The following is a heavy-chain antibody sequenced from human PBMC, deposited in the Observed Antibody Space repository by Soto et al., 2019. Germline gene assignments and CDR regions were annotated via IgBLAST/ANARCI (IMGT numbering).Heavy chain of an antibody. J-gene: IGHJ4*02. V-gene: IGHV1-45*02. Sequence: SVELSSEGPRHALTCRYLRWARQATGQALDWRGWITPFNGNTKYAQKFQDRVTFTGDTSLITVYMELSSLRSDDTAMFSSASGRCNSSGYLDFWGQGPLVTGSS. CDR2: ITPFNGNT. CDR3: ASGRCNSSGYLDF. D-gene: IGHD5-12*01. CDR1: RHALTCRY.